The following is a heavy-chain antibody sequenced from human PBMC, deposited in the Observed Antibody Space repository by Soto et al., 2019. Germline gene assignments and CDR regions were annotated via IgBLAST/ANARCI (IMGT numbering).Heavy chain of an antibody. CDR1: GFTFSSYG. CDR2: ISGSGGST. CDR3: AKGVLVAVGPGMDV. V-gene: IGHV3-23*01. J-gene: IGHJ6*02. D-gene: IGHD3-22*01. Sequence: PGGSLRLSCAASGFTFSSYGMSWVRQAPGKGLEWVSSISGSGGSTYYADSVKGRFTISRDNSKNTLYLQMNSLRAEDTAVYYCAKGVLVAVGPGMDVWGQGTTVTVSS.